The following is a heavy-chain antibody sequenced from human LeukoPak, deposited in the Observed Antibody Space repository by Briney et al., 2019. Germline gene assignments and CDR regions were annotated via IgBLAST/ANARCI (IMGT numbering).Heavy chain of an antibody. Sequence: GESLKISCKGSGYSFTSYWIGWVRQMPGKGLEWMGIIHPGDSDTRYSPSFQGQVTISADKSISTAYLQWSSLKASDTAMYYCASRRINCSGGSCLNWFDPWGQGTLVTVSS. D-gene: IGHD2-15*01. CDR1: GYSFTSYW. CDR2: IHPGDSDT. CDR3: ASRRINCSGGSCLNWFDP. V-gene: IGHV5-51*01. J-gene: IGHJ5*02.